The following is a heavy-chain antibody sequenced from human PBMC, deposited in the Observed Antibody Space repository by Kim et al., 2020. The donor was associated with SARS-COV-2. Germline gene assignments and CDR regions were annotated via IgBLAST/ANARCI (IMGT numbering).Heavy chain of an antibody. Sequence: GGSLRLSCAASGFTFSSYAMSWVRQAPGKGLEWVSAISGSGGSTYYADSVKGRFTISRDNSKNTLYLQMNSLRAEDTAVYYCAKDRITIFGVVIMGFDYWGQGTLVTVSS. J-gene: IGHJ4*02. CDR3: AKDRITIFGVVIMGFDY. CDR1: GFTFSSYA. V-gene: IGHV3-23*01. CDR2: ISGSGGST. D-gene: IGHD3-3*01.